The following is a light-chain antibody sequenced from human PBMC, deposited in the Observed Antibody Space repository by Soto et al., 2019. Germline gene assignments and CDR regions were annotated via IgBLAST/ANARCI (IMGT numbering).Light chain of an antibody. J-gene: IGKJ4*01. V-gene: IGKV3-15*01. CDR1: QSVHSA. Sequence: DIVMTQSPATLSVSPGEGATLSCRASQSVHSALAWYQQRPGQTPRLLIYDASTRATGIPDRFSGSGSGTEFTPTISSLESEDFAMYYCQQYGTWPPLTFGGGTKVEI. CDR2: DAS. CDR3: QQYGTWPPLT.